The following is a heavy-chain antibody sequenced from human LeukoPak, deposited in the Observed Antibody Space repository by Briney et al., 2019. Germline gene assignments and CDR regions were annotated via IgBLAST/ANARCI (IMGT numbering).Heavy chain of an antibody. V-gene: IGHV5-51*01. J-gene: IGHJ4*02. CDR1: GYSFTSYW. CDR2: IYPGDSDT. D-gene: IGHD3-22*01. CDR3: ARSPAYHYDSSGYYYY. Sequence: GESLKISCKGSGYSFTSYWIGWVRQMPGKGLEWMGIIYPGDSDTRYSPSFQGQVTISADKSISTAYLQWSSLKASDTAMYYCARSPAYHYDSSGYYYYWGQGTLVTVSS.